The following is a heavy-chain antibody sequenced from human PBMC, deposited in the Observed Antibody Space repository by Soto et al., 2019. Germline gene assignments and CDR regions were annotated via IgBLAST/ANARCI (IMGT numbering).Heavy chain of an antibody. J-gene: IGHJ3*02. CDR1: GSSFSGSA. CDR2: IRSKANNYAT. V-gene: IGHV3-73*01. Sequence: GGSLRLSCAASGSSFSGSAMHWVRQASGKGLEWVGRIRSKANNYATEYDASVKGRFTISRDDSKNTAYLQMNSLRAEDTAVYYCAKDRITMIVVVITTRKDAFDIWGQGTMVTVSS. D-gene: IGHD3-22*01. CDR3: AKDRITMIVVVITTRKDAFDI.